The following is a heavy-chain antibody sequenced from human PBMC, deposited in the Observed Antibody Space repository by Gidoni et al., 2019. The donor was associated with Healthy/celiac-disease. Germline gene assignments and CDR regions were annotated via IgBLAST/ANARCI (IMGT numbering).Heavy chain of an antibody. Sequence: QVQLQQWGAGLLKPPETLSPTAAVSCGSCSGYYWSWIRQPPGKGLEWSGAINHSGCTNYNTSLKIRVTNSVDTSKNQFALRLGSVTAADTAVYYCARGAPGADYWGQGTLVTVSS. V-gene: IGHV4-34*01. CDR1: CGSCSGYY. CDR2: INHSGCT. CDR3: ARGAPGADY. D-gene: IGHD7-27*01. J-gene: IGHJ4*02.